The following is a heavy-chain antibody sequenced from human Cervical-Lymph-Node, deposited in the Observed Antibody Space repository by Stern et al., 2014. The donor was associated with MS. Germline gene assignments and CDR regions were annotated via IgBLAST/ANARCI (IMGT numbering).Heavy chain of an antibody. Sequence: EMQLVESGGGLVQPGGSLKLSCATSGFTFSGSAMHWVRQTSGKGLEWVGRIRGKVNGYASTYDASVKGRFTISRDDSKNTAYLQMNSLKIEDTAVYYCTTDGSGWSFWGQGTLVTVSS. CDR3: TTDGSGWSF. J-gene: IGHJ4*02. CDR2: IRGKVNGYAS. V-gene: IGHV3-73*01. D-gene: IGHD6-19*01. CDR1: GFTFSGSA.